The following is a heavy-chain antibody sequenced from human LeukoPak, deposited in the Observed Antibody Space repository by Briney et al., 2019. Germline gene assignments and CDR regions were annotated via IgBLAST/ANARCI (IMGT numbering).Heavy chain of an antibody. D-gene: IGHD6-13*01. CDR3: ASVSIAAAGENWFDP. J-gene: IGHJ5*02. CDR1: GGSISSGGYY. V-gene: IGHV4-31*03. CDR2: IYYSGST. Sequence: PSQTLSLTCTVSGGSISSGGYYWSWIRQHPGKGLEWIGYIYYSGSTYYNPSLRSRVTISVDASKNQFSLKLSSVTAADTAVYYCASVSIAAAGENWFDPWGQGTLVTVSS.